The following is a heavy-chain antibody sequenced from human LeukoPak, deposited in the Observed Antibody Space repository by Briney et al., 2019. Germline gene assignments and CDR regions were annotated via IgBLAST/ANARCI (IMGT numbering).Heavy chain of an antibody. CDR2: ISSTGSHI. V-gene: IGHV3-21*01. D-gene: IGHD6-19*01. J-gene: IGHJ4*02. Sequence: NPGGSLRLSCAASGFTFSTYSMNWVRHAPGKGLEWVSSISSTGSHIFYADSVKGRFTISRDNAQKSLYHQMNCLRAEETAVYYCARVGYSSGWYFDYWGQGTLVTVSS. CDR1: GFTFSTYS. CDR3: ARVGYSSGWYFDY.